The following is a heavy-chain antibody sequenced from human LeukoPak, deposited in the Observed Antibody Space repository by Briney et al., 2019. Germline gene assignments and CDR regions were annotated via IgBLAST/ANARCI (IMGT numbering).Heavy chain of an antibody. Sequence: SVKVSCKCSGYTFKSYDVTWVRQAPGQGLEWMGWISTDTGNTNYAQSLQGRVTMTTDTSTTTAYMELRSLRSDDTAVYHCARGATYGSNSWTLRWDYFDSWGQGTLVTVSS. V-gene: IGHV1-18*01. CDR2: ISTDTGNT. D-gene: IGHD6-13*01. CDR3: ARGATYGSNSWTLRWDYFDS. J-gene: IGHJ4*02. CDR1: GYTFKSYD.